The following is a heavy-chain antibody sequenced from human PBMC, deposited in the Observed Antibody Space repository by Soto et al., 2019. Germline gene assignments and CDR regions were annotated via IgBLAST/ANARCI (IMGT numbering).Heavy chain of an antibody. J-gene: IGHJ6*02. CDR1: GFTFSSYG. Sequence: GGSLRLSCAASGFTFSSYGMHWVRQAPGRGLEWVAVIWYDGSNKYYADSVKGRFTISRDNSKNTLYLQMNSLRAEDTAVYYCARDGATYYDILTGYYPYYYYYGMDVWGQGTTVTVSS. D-gene: IGHD3-9*01. V-gene: IGHV3-33*01. CDR2: IWYDGSNK. CDR3: ARDGATYYDILTGYYPYYYYYGMDV.